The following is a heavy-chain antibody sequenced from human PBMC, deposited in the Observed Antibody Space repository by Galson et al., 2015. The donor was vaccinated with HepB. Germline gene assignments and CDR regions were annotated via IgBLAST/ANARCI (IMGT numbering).Heavy chain of an antibody. CDR3: AKGIVVVNDY. Sequence: SLTFSCPTSGFTFSSYAMSWVRQATGKGLEWVSAISGSGGSTYYADSVKGRFTISRDNSKNTWYLQMNSLRAEDTAVYYCAKGIVVVNDYWGQGTLVTVSS. CDR1: GFTFSSYA. D-gene: IGHD3-22*01. J-gene: IGHJ4*02. V-gene: IGHV3-23*01. CDR2: ISGSGGST.